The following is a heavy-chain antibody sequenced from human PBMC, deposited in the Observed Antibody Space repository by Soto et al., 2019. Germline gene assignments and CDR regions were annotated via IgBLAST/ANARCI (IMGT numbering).Heavy chain of an antibody. Sequence: SDNLSLTCAYSGNSVTSHYFTLIRRSPGKVLERIGYMHYTGFSHYNPSLKSRLTLSVDTSKDQFTLQLTAVTVAVNTVSYGATSYRNAWYTYWGQGTEVTVSA. V-gene: IGHV4-59*02. J-gene: IGHJ4*02. CDR3: ATSYRNAWYTY. CDR1: GNSVTSHY. D-gene: IGHD4-4*01. CDR2: MHYTGFS.